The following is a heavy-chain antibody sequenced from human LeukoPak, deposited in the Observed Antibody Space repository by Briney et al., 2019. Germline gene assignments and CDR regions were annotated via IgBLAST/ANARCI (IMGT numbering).Heavy chain of an antibody. J-gene: IGHJ4*02. Sequence: PGGSLRLSCASSGFTFNSYAMSWVRQAPGKGLEWASSISSSGGSTYYVDSVKGRFTISRDNSKNTLYLQMNSLRAEDTAVYCCAESPMTRVTTGGFDFWGQGTLVTVSS. CDR3: AESPMTRVTTGGFDF. CDR1: GFTFNSYA. V-gene: IGHV3-23*01. CDR2: ISSSGGST. D-gene: IGHD4-17*01.